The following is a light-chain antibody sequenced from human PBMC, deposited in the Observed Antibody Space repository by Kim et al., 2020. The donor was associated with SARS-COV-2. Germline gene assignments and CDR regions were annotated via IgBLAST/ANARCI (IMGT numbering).Light chain of an antibody. CDR3: QTYDSGHVV. CDR2: GDI. J-gene: IGLJ2*01. V-gene: IGLV1-40*01. Sequence: GAPGHTVTISCTGSNIGPAYDVHWYQQFPGSAPKLLIYGDIHRPSGVPDRFSGSKSGTSASLAITGLQGEDEADYFCQTYDSGHVVFGGGTQLTVL. CDR1: NIGPAYD.